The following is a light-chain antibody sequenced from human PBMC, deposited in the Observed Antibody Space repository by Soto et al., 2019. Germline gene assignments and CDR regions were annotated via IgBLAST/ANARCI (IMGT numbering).Light chain of an antibody. J-gene: IGKJ5*01. CDR1: QGLKF. CDR3: QQANSFPIT. CDR2: EAT. V-gene: IGKV1-12*01. Sequence: DIQMTQSPSSVSASVGGAVAITCRASQGLKFLAWYQKRPGKAPRRLIYEATNLQSGVPPRFSGSGSGTDFTLTISSLQPEDFATYFCQQANSFPITFGQGTRLEIK.